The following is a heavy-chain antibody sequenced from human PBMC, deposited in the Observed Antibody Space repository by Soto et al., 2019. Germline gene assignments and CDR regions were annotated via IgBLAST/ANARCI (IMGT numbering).Heavy chain of an antibody. CDR3: ASSLRDRGDYYFDY. D-gene: IGHD2-21*02. V-gene: IGHV4-59*08. J-gene: IGHJ4*02. CDR1: GGSISSYY. Sequence: SETLSLTCTVSGGSISSYYWSWIRQPPGKGLEWIGYIYYSGSTNYNPSLKSRVTISVDTSKNQFSLKLSSVTAADTAVYYCASSLRDRGDYYFDYWGQGTLVTAPQ. CDR2: IYYSGST.